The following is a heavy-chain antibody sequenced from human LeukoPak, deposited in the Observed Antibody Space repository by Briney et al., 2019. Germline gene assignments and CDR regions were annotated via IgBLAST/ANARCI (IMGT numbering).Heavy chain of an antibody. J-gene: IGHJ4*02. Sequence: SETLSLTCTASGGSISSYYWSWIRQPPGKGLEWIGYIYYSGSTNYNPSLKSRVTISVDTSKNQFSLELSSVTAADTAVYYCAREGWRDSSGYPDYWGQGTLVTVSS. CDR2: IYYSGST. CDR1: GGSISSYY. CDR3: AREGWRDSSGYPDY. V-gene: IGHV4-59*01. D-gene: IGHD3-22*01.